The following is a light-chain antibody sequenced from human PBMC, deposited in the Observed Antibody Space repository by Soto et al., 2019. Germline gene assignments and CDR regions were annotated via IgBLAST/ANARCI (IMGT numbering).Light chain of an antibody. V-gene: IGLV1-51*01. CDR1: SSNIGGNS. Sequence: SVLKQPASLSAAPGERVTLSCSRSSSNIGGNSVSWYQQLPGTAPKLLIYDDNKRPSGIPDRFSGSKSGTSATLGITGFQTGDEADYYCGSWDSSLSAYVFGTGKKVNV. J-gene: IGLJ1*01. CDR3: GSWDSSLSAYV. CDR2: DDN.